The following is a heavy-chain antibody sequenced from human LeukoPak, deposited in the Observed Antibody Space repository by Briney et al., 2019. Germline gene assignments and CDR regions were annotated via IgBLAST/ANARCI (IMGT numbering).Heavy chain of an antibody. V-gene: IGHV4-59*01. CDR1: GGSISSYY. J-gene: IGHJ4*02. Sequence: SETLSLTCTVSGGSISSYYCTWIRQPPGKGLEWIGYIYNSGSTNYNPSLKSRVTVSVDTSKNQFSLKLSSVTAADTAVYYCARSYGDYSADYWGQGTLVTVSS. CDR2: IYNSGST. CDR3: ARSYGDYSADY. D-gene: IGHD4-17*01.